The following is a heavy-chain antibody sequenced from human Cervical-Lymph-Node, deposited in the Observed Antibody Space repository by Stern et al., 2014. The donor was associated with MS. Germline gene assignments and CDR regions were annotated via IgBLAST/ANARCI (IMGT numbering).Heavy chain of an antibody. CDR2: ISHSGST. J-gene: IGHJ4*02. CDR1: GGSFSSSNW. V-gene: IGHV4-4*02. D-gene: IGHD4-23*01. CDR3: VYGGFHSPFAY. Sequence: QLQLQESGPGLVKPSGTLSLTCTVSGGSFSSSNWWSLVRQTPGKGLEWIGEISHSGSTSYTPSLKSRVTMSIDKSKRQFSLNLISVIAADTAVYYCVYGGFHSPFAYWGQGKLVTVSS.